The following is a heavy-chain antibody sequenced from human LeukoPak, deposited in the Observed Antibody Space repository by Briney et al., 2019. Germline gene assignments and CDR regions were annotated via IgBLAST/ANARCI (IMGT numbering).Heavy chain of an antibody. D-gene: IGHD3-22*01. CDR3: AKLKNFYGGSGYLYYFDY. J-gene: IGHJ4*02. CDR2: ISGSGGTT. Sequence: AGGSLRLSCAASGFTFSSYAMSWVRQAPGKGLEWVSAISGSGGTTYYSDSVKGRFTISRDNSKNTLFLQMNSLRVEDTAVYFCAKLKNFYGGSGYLYYFDYWGQGTLVTVSS. V-gene: IGHV3-23*01. CDR1: GFTFSSYA.